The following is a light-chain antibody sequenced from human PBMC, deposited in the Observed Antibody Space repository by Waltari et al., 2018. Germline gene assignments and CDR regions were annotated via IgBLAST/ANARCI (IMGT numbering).Light chain of an antibody. CDR1: QTISSY. CDR3: QQHNSHPYS. V-gene: IGKV1-17*03. Sequence: DIQMTQSPSSLSASVGDRVTITCRASQTISSYLAWYQKKTGKVPKLLIYAASSLESGVPSRFSGSGSVTEFTLTISSLQPEDFATYYCQQHNSHPYSFGQGTKVEIK. J-gene: IGKJ2*03. CDR2: AAS.